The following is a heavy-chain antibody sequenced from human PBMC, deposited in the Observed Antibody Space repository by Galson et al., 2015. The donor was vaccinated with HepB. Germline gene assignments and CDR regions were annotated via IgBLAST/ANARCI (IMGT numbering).Heavy chain of an antibody. CDR2: ISSSSSYI. Sequence: SLRLSCAASGFTFSSYSMNWVRQAPGKGLEWVSSISSSSSYIYYADSVKGRFTISRDNAKNSLYLQMNSLRAEDTAVYYCARDDYGDNWPYYYYYGMDVWGQGTTVTVSS. D-gene: IGHD4-17*01. CDR3: ARDDYGDNWPYYYYYGMDV. V-gene: IGHV3-21*01. CDR1: GFTFSSYS. J-gene: IGHJ6*02.